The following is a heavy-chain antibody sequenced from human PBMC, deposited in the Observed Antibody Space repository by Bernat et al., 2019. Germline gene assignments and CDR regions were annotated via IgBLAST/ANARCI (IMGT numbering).Heavy chain of an antibody. J-gene: IGHJ4*02. D-gene: IGHD3-16*01. CDR3: ARILCPLGVIDY. CDR1: GFSLSTSGMC. Sequence: QVTLRESGPALVKPTQTLTLTCTFSGFSLSTSGMCVSWIRQPPGKALEWLARIDWDDDKYYSTSLKTRLTISKDTSKNQVVLTMTNMNPVDTATYYCARILCPLGVIDYWGQGTLVTVSS. V-gene: IGHV2-70*15. CDR2: IDWDDDK.